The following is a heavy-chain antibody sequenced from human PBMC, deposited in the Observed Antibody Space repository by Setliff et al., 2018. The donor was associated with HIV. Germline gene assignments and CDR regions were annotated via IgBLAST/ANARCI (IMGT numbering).Heavy chain of an antibody. D-gene: IGHD1-26*01. J-gene: IGHJ4*01. V-gene: IGHV4-39*01. Sequence: SSETLSLTCAVSGVSVNNDDDYWGWIRQPPGKGLEWIAIIHQSGTAHKRPSLKSRVTISIDTSENLFSLKLSGGTAADTAIYYCARQVGEGKWYLDSWGHGTLVTVSS. CDR1: GVSVNNDDDY. CDR2: IHQSGTA. CDR3: ARQVGEGKWYLDS.